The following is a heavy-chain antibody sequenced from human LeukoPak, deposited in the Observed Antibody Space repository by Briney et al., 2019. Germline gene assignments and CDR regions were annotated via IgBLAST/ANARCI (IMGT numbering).Heavy chain of an antibody. CDR3: ARTLYYYYYMDV. CDR2: IYYSGST. J-gene: IGHJ6*03. CDR1: GGSFSSHY. V-gene: IGHV4-59*11. Sequence: PSETLSLTCTVSGGSFSSHYWSWIRQPPGKGLEWIGYIYYSGSTNYNPSLKSRVTISVDTSKNQFFLKLSSVTAADTAVYYCARTLYYYYYMDVWGKGTTVTVSS.